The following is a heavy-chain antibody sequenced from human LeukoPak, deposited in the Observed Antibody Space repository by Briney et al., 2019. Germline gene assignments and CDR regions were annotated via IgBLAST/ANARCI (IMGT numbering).Heavy chain of an antibody. CDR1: GGTFSSYA. D-gene: IGHD3-10*01. V-gene: IGHV1-18*01. CDR3: ARLGSGSYYNTLRY. CDR2: ISAYNGNT. Sequence: VSVKVSCKASGGTFSSYAISWVRQAPGQGLVWMGWISAYNGNTNYAQKLQGRVTMTTDTSTSTAYMELRSLRSDDTAVYYCARLGSGSYYNTLRYWGQGTLVTVSS. J-gene: IGHJ4*02.